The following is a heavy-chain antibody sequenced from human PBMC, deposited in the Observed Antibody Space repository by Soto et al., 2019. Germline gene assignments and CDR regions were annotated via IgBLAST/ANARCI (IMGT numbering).Heavy chain of an antibody. CDR3: SRERASASEH. V-gene: IGHV4-39*02. Sequence: QLQLQESGPGLVKPSETLSLTCTVSGGSISSSTYHWAWIRQPPGKGLEWIASIYYTGTTYYSPSLKRRVTISVDTSKNHFSLKLSSVTAADTAVYYCSRERASASEHWGQGTLVTVSS. CDR1: GGSISSSTYH. J-gene: IGHJ4*02. CDR2: IYYTGTT.